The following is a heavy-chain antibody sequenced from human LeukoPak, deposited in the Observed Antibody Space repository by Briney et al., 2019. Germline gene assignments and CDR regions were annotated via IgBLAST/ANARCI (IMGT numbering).Heavy chain of an antibody. CDR2: IYYSGST. CDR1: GGSFSGYY. V-gene: IGHV4-34*01. CDR3: ARRGGGLLTYYFDY. Sequence: SETLSLTCAVYGGSFSGYYWSWIRQPPGKGLEWIGSIYYSGSTYYNPSLKSRVTISVDTSKNQFSLKLSSVTAADTAVYYCARRGGGLLTYYFDYWGQGTLVTVSS. D-gene: IGHD3-10*01. J-gene: IGHJ4*02.